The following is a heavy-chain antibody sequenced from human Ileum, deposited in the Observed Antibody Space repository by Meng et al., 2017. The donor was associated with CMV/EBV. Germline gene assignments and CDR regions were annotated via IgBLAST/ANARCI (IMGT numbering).Heavy chain of an antibody. CDR1: GFTFSSHG. CDR2: TRIGEGER. CDR3: AKGRSDSWSWHQLDH. Sequence: GSRKISCAASGFTFSSHGMHWVRQAPGKGLEWVAFTRIGEGERYNQDSVKGRFTISRDNSKNTLYLQMNSLRPEDTALYYCAKGRSDSWSWHQLDHWGQGTLVTVSS. V-gene: IGHV3-30*02. J-gene: IGHJ4*02. D-gene: IGHD6-13*01.